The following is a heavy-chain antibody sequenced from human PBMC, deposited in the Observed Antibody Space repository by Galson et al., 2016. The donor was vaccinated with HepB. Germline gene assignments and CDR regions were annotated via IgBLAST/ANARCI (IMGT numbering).Heavy chain of an antibody. D-gene: IGHD3-10*01. V-gene: IGHV3-7*03. Sequence: SLRLSCAASRMSFGNYWMSWVRQAPGKGLEWVANIRQDGNEKYYVDSVEGRFTISRDNAKNSLYLQMNSLRVEDTAVYYCTREADVSGSFVLRKSSQFYYCGLDVWGQGTTVTGSS. CDR1: RMSFGNYW. CDR2: IRQDGNEK. CDR3: TREADVSGSFVLRKSSQFYYCGLDV. J-gene: IGHJ6*02.